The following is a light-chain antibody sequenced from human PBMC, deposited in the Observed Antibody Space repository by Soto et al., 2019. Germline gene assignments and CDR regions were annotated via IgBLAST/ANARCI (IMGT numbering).Light chain of an antibody. CDR2: GAS. CDR3: QQYNNWWT. V-gene: IGKV3-15*01. Sequence: EMGMTEAPGALSVSPGERSTLSCRASQSVSSNLAWYQQKPGQAPRLLIYGASTRATGIPARFSGSGSGTELTLTISSLQSEDLTVYSCQQYNNWWTFGQGTKVDIK. J-gene: IGKJ1*01. CDR1: QSVSSN.